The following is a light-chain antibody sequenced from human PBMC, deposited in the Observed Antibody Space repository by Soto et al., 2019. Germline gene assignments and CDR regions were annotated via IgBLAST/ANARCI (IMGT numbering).Light chain of an antibody. J-gene: IGLJ2*01. Sequence: QSVLTQPPSASGTPGQTVTISCSGNSSNIGKYTVSWYQQLPGTAPKLLIFSNNQRPSRDPDRCSGSRSGTSASLPISGVQSEDEAHYYCAAWDDGLNGVVFGGGTKLTVL. CDR3: AAWDDGLNGVV. CDR1: SSNIGKYT. V-gene: IGLV1-44*01. CDR2: SNN.